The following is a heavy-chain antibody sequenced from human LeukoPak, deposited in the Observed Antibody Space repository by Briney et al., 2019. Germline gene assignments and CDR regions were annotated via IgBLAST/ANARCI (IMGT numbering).Heavy chain of an antibody. Sequence: GGSLRLSCAASGFAFDGYGMSWVRQAPGKGLEWVSGINWNGGSTGYADSVKDRFTISEDNAKNSLYLQMNSRRAEDTALYYRARNYYDSSGYYYIDYWGQGTLVTV. CDR1: GFAFDGYG. J-gene: IGHJ4*02. CDR2: INWNGGST. D-gene: IGHD3-22*01. CDR3: ARNYYDSSGYYYIDY. V-gene: IGHV3-20*04.